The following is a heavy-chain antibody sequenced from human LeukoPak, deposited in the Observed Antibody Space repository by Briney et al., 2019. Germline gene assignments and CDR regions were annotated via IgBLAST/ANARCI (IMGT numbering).Heavy chain of an antibody. D-gene: IGHD6-13*01. CDR1: GYTFTGYY. Sequence: ASVKVSCKASGYTFTGYYMHWVRQAPGQGLEWMGWINPNSGGTNYAQKFQGRVTMTRDTSISTAYMELSRLRSDDTAVYYCARLSSSWSTYFDYWGQGTLVTVSS. V-gene: IGHV1-2*02. J-gene: IGHJ4*02. CDR2: INPNSGGT. CDR3: ARLSSSWSTYFDY.